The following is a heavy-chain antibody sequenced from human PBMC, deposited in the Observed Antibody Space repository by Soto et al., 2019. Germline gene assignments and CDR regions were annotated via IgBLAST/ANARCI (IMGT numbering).Heavy chain of an antibody. CDR1: GGTFSRYT. Sequence: SVKVSCKASGGTFSRYTITWVRQAPGQGLERMGGITSMFGTPNYAQKFQGRVTITADESTSTAYMELSSLRSEDTAMYYCARDGTLYDSSAYYYLYWGQGTLVTVSS. V-gene: IGHV1-69*13. D-gene: IGHD3-22*01. CDR3: ARDGTLYDSSAYYYLY. CDR2: ITSMFGTP. J-gene: IGHJ4*02.